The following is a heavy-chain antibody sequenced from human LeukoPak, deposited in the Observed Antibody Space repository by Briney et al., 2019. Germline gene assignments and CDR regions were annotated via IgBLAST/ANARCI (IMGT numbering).Heavy chain of an antibody. D-gene: IGHD3-22*01. CDR2: VSGSGAGT. Sequence: GGSLRLSCAASGFTFSSYSMNWVRQAPGKGLEWVSVVSGSGAGTHYADSVKGRFTISRDNSKNTLFLHMNSLRAEDTAVYYCAKIPAYYYDYSGYYYFDYWGQGTLVTVSS. CDR1: GFTFSSYS. V-gene: IGHV3-23*01. CDR3: AKIPAYYYDYSGYYYFDY. J-gene: IGHJ4*02.